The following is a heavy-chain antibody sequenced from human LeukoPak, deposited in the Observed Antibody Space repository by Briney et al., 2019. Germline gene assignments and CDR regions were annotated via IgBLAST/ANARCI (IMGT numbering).Heavy chain of an antibody. CDR3: ARTPPDYGIDY. D-gene: IGHD4-17*01. CDR1: GYTFNTYG. V-gene: IGHV1-8*02. Sequence: ASVKVSCKASGYTFNTYGITWVRQAPGQGLEWMGWMSPNSGNTGYAQKFQGRITMTKSTSISTAYMELSDLESEDTAVYYCARTPPDYGIDYWGQGTLVTVSS. CDR2: MSPNSGNT. J-gene: IGHJ4*02.